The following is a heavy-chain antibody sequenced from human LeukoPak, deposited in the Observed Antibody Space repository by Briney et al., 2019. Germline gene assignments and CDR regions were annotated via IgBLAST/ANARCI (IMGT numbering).Heavy chain of an antibody. Sequence: GGSLRLSCAASGFTFSNYAMYWVRQAPGKGLEWVALISYDGSVEKNAASVKGRFTISRDNSKNTLYLQMNSLRTEDTAVYYCARALGSSWDSSLDSWGQGTLVPVSS. J-gene: IGHJ4*02. CDR2: ISYDGSVE. D-gene: IGHD6-13*01. V-gene: IGHV3-30*04. CDR1: GFTFSNYA. CDR3: ARALGSSWDSSLDS.